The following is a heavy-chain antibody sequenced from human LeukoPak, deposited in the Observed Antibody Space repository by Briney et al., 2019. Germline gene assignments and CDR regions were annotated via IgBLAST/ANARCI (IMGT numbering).Heavy chain of an antibody. V-gene: IGHV4-38-2*02. CDR1: GYSISSGYY. CDR3: ARVASYYDSSGYYAPSRYYFDY. D-gene: IGHD3-22*01. CDR2: IYHSGST. J-gene: IGHJ4*02. Sequence: SETLSLTCTVSGYSISSGYYWGWIRQPPGKGLAWIGSIYHSGSTYYNPSLKSRVTISVDTSKNQFSLKLSSVTAADTAVYYCARVASYYDSSGYYAPSRYYFDYWGQGTLVTVSS.